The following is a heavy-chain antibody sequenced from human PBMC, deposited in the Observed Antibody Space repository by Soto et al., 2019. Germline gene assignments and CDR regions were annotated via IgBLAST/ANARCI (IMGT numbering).Heavy chain of an antibody. Sequence: ASVKVSCKASGYTFTSYYMHWVRQAPGQGLEWMGIINPNGGSTSYAQKFQGRVTMTSDTSTSTVCMELSSLTAEDTAIYYCARETPSSHHNFDYWGPGTLVTVSS. CDR1: GYTFTSYY. J-gene: IGHJ4*02. D-gene: IGHD2-2*01. CDR2: INPNGGST. CDR3: ARETPSSHHNFDY. V-gene: IGHV1-46*01.